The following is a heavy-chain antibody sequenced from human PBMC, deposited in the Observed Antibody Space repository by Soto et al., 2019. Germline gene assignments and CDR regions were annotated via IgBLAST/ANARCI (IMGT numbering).Heavy chain of an antibody. Sequence: EVQLVESGGGLVKPGGSLRVSCAASGFTFTNAWMSWVRQAPGKELEWLARIKTNSEGGTTDYAATVKGRFTISRDDSKNTLYLQMNSLKSEDTAMYYCASATPAADYWGQGTLVTVSS. V-gene: IGHV3-15*01. CDR1: GFTFTNAW. D-gene: IGHD2-2*01. J-gene: IGHJ4*02. CDR2: IKTNSEGGTT. CDR3: ASATPAADY.